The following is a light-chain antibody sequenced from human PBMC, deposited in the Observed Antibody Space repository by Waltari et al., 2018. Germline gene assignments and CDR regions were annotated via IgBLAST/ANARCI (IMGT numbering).Light chain of an antibody. CDR3: QQYNTWPPLT. J-gene: IGKJ4*01. V-gene: IGKV3-15*01. CDR2: AAS. CDR1: QTITDN. Sequence: EIVMTQSPATLSVSPGERATLSCRASQTITDNLAWYQQNPGQAPRLLIYAASTRATGVPARFRGSGSGTEFTLTISSLQSEDFGLYYCQQYNTWPPLTLGGGTKVEIK.